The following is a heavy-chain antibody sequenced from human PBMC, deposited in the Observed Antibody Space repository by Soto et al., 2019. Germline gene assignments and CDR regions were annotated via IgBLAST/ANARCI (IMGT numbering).Heavy chain of an antibody. J-gene: IGHJ6*02. CDR2: IIPLCGTT. Sequence: QVQVVQSGVEVRKPGSSVKVSCKASGDTFKNCVISWVRQAPGQGLEWMGGIIPLCGTTDFAQRFQGRLTITTDESTTTAYMELSRLRSEATATYYCAAELGFGKLSVVWGQGTTVIVSS. D-gene: IGHD3-10*01. CDR1: GDTFKNCV. V-gene: IGHV1-69*01. CDR3: AAELGFGKLSVV.